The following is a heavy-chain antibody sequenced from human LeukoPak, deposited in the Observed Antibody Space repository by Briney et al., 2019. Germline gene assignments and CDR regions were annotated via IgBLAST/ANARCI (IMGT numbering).Heavy chain of an antibody. CDR1: GGSISSSSYY. V-gene: IGHV4-39*07. Sequence: KPSETLSLTCTVSGGSISSSSYYWGWIRQPPGKGLEWIGSIYYSRSTYYNPSLKSRVTISVDTSKNQFSLKLSSVTAADTAVYYCARDQGGDYYFDYWGQGTLVTVSS. D-gene: IGHD2-21*01. CDR2: IYYSRST. J-gene: IGHJ4*02. CDR3: ARDQGGDYYFDY.